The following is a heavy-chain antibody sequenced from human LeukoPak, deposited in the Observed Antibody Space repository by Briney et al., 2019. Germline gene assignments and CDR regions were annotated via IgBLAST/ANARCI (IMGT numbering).Heavy chain of an antibody. CDR1: GDSIDSGGYY. D-gene: IGHD1-1*01. CDR3: ARDSSTSWYNYYYYMNL. J-gene: IGHJ6*03. CDR2: IYSSGST. V-gene: IGHV4-61*02. Sequence: PSETPSLTCNVSGDSIDSGGYYWSWVRQPAGKGLEWIGRIYSSGSTNYNPSLKSRVTISIDTSKNQISLNLRSVTAADTAVYYCARDSSTSWYNYYYYMNLWGKGTTVTISS.